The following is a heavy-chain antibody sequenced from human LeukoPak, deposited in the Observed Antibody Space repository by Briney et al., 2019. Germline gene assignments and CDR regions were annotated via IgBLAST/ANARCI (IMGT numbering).Heavy chain of an antibody. CDR1: GFTFSTYV. CDR2: ISSNGDNT. Sequence: PGGSLRLSCSVSGFTFSTYVMHWVRQAPGKGLEYVSAISSNGDNTYYADSVKGRFTISRDNPKNTLYLQMSSPRADDTAVYYCARGTGNWGQGTLVTVSS. J-gene: IGHJ4*02. CDR3: ARGTGN. V-gene: IGHV3-64D*09.